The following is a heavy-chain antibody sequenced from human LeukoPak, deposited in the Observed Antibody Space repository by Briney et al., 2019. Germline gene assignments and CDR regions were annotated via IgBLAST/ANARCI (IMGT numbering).Heavy chain of an antibody. D-gene: IGHD3-22*01. CDR1: GGSFSGYY. V-gene: IGHV4-34*01. Sequence: PSETLSLTCAVYGGSFSGYYWSWIRQPPGKGLEWIGEINHSGSTNYNPSLKSRVTISVDTSKNQFSLKLSSVTAADTAAYYCATRVYYDSSGYPFDYWGQGTLVTVSS. CDR2: INHSGST. CDR3: ATRVYYDSSGYPFDY. J-gene: IGHJ4*02.